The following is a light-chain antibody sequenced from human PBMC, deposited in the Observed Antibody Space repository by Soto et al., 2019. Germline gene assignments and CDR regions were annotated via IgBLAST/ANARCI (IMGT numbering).Light chain of an antibody. J-gene: IGKJ2*01. CDR3: QQYNNWPPGYT. Sequence: EIVMTQSPATLSVSPGERATLSRRASPGISNNLAWYQQKPGQAPRLLIYAASTRATGIPARFSGSGFGTEFTLTISSLQSEDFAVYFCQQYNNWPPGYTFGQGTKVDIK. V-gene: IGKV3-15*01. CDR1: PGISNN. CDR2: AAS.